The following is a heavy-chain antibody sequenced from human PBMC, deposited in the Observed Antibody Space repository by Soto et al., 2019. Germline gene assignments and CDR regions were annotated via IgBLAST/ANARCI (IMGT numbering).Heavy chain of an antibody. D-gene: IGHD2-2*01. J-gene: IGHJ5*02. CDR1: GYTFTSYD. Sequence: QVQLVQSGAEVKKPGASVKVSCKASGYTFTSYDINWVRQATGQGLEWMGWMNPNSGNTGYAQKFQGRVTMTRNTSISTAYMELSSLRSEDTAVYYCARGRLTIVLVPAAISWFDPWGQGTLVTVSS. V-gene: IGHV1-8*01. CDR3: ARGRLTIVLVPAAISWFDP. CDR2: MNPNSGNT.